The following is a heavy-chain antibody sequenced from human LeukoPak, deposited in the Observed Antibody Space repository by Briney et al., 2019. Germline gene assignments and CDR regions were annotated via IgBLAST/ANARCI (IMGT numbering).Heavy chain of an antibody. Sequence: GGSLRLSCAASGFTFSSYGMHWVRQAPGKGLEWVAFIRYDGSNKYYADSVKGRFTISRDNSKNTLYLQMNSLRAEDTAVYYCAKDDTHFRAFDIWGQGTMVTVSS. CDR1: GFTFSSYG. J-gene: IGHJ3*02. CDR3: AKDDTHFRAFDI. D-gene: IGHD2-2*02. CDR2: IRYDGSNK. V-gene: IGHV3-30*02.